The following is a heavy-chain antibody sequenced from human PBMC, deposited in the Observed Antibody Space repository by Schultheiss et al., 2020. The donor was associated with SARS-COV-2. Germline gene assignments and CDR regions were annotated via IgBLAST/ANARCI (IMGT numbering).Heavy chain of an antibody. Sequence: SQTLSLTCAVYGGSFSGYYWSWIRQPPGKGLEWIGYIYYSGSTYYNPSLKSRVTISVDTSKNQFSLKLSSVTAADTAVYYCARGQTGHMPFDYWGQGTLVTVSS. CDR1: GGSFSGYY. V-gene: IGHV4-34*09. CDR3: ARGQTGHMPFDY. D-gene: IGHD7-27*01. J-gene: IGHJ4*02. CDR2: IYYSGST.